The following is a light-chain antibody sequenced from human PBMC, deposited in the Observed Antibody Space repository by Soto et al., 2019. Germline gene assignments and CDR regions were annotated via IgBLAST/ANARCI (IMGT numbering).Light chain of an antibody. V-gene: IGLV2-14*01. CDR1: SSDVGGYKD. CDR2: EVS. Sequence: QSVPTQPASVSGSPGQSITISCTGTSSDVGGYKDVSWYQQHPGKAPKLVIFEVSNRPSGVSNRLSGSKSGNTASLTISGLQAEDEADYYCSSYTSSGLVVFGGGTKVTVL. J-gene: IGLJ2*01. CDR3: SSYTSSGLVV.